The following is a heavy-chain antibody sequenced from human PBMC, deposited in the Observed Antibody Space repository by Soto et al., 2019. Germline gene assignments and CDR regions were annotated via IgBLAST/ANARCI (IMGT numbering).Heavy chain of an antibody. CDR1: GYSFTNND. D-gene: IGHD3-16*01. CDR2: MNPGSGDT. CDR3: ARMATFGSLNWFDP. J-gene: IGHJ5*02. V-gene: IGHV1-8*01. Sequence: ASVKVSCKASGYSFTNNDVSWVRQATGQGLEWMGWMNPGSGDTGYAQKFQGRVTMTRDISIATAYMELSSLRSDDAAIYYCARMATFGSLNWFDPWGQGTLVTVSS.